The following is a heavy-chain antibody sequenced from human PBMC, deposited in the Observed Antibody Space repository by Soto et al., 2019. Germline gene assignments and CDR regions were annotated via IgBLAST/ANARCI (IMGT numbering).Heavy chain of an antibody. CDR2: IYDTWTT. CDR1: GGSMSENDYY. J-gene: IGHJ3*02. Sequence: QVQLQEAGPGLVRPSQTLSLSSTVAGGSMSENDYYWSWLRQSPGQGLQWIGYIYDTWTTSYSPSLMSRVTMSADTSRNQFSLKLTSVTAADTALYFCARGIVRGGFDIWGQGTLVTVSS. D-gene: IGHD3-10*02. V-gene: IGHV4-30-4*01. CDR3: ARGIVRGGFDI.